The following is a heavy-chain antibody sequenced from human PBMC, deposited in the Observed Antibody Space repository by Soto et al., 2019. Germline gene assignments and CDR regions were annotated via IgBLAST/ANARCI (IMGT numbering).Heavy chain of an antibody. V-gene: IGHV1-69*13. CDR1: GGTFSSYA. D-gene: IGHD3-22*01. CDR2: IIPIFGTA. CDR3: AREKTYYYDSSGSSPFDY. Sequence: SVKVSCKASGGTFSSYAISWVRQAPGQGLEWMGGIIPIFGTANYAQKFQGRVTITADESTSTAYMELSSLRSEDTAVYYCAREKTYYYDSSGSSPFDYWGQGTLVTVSS. J-gene: IGHJ4*02.